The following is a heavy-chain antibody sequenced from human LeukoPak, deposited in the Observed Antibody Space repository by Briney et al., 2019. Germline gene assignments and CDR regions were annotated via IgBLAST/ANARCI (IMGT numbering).Heavy chain of an antibody. CDR3: TTDFISYYDILTGYYTSVDY. Sequence: GGSLRLSCGASGFTFRNAWMSWVRQAPGKGLEWVGRIKSKTDGGTTDYAAPVKGRFTISRDDSKNTLYLQMNSLKTEDTAVYYCTTDFISYYDILTGYYTSVDYWGQGTLVTVSS. CDR1: GFTFRNAW. V-gene: IGHV3-15*01. D-gene: IGHD3-9*01. J-gene: IGHJ4*02. CDR2: IKSKTDGGTT.